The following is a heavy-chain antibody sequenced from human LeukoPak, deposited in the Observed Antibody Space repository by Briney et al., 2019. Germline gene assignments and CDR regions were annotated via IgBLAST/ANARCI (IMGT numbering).Heavy chain of an antibody. CDR3: ASTSTVTRYYYGMDV. J-gene: IGHJ6*02. CDR1: GGSISSGGYY. V-gene: IGHV4-31*03. CDR2: IYYSGST. D-gene: IGHD4-17*01. Sequence: PSETLSLTCTVSGGSISSGGYYWSWIRQHPGKGLEWLGYIYYSGSTYYNPSLKSRVTISVDTSKNQFSLKLSSVTAADTAVYYCASTSTVTRYYYGMDVWGQGTTVTVSS.